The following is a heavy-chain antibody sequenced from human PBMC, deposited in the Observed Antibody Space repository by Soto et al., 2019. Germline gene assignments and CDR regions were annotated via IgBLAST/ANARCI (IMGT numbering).Heavy chain of an antibody. CDR3: ARDWHKMLSPKHYDYYLDV. J-gene: IGHJ6*03. CDR1: GFSFSDYS. Sequence: QVQLVESGGDLVKPGGSLRLSCVASGFSFSDYSMTWMRQAPGGGLDFVAFISNPAITDYYADSVKGRFTISRDNARNSVYLQMDSLRAEDAAVYYCARDWHKMLSPKHYDYYLDVWGTGTTVTVSS. CDR2: ISNPAITD. D-gene: IGHD3-16*01. V-gene: IGHV3-11*01.